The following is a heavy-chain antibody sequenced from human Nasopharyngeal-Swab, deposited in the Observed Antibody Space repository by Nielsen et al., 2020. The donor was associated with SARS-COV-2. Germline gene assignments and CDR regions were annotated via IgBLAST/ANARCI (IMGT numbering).Heavy chain of an antibody. CDR2: IYYSGST. J-gene: IGHJ6*02. V-gene: IGHV4-39*01. Sequence: SETLSLTCTVSGGSISSSSYYWGWIRQPPGKGLEWIGSIYYSGSTYYNPSLKSRVTISVDTSKNQFSLKLSSVTAADTAVYYCARHPFYYGMDVWCQGTTVTVSS. CDR3: ARHPFYYGMDV. CDR1: GGSISSSSYY.